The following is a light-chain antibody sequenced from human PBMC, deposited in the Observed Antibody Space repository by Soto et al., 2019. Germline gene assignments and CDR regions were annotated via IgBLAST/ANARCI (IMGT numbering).Light chain of an antibody. V-gene: IGLV2-14*01. Sequence: QSALTQPASVSGSPGQSVTISCTGTSSDVGGYDYVSWYQQHPGKAAKLMIYEVSNRPAGVSNRFSGSKSGNTASLTISGLQAEDEDDYYCSSYTSSSSLLFGGGTKLTLL. J-gene: IGLJ2*01. CDR3: SSYTSSSSLL. CDR1: SSDVGGYDY. CDR2: EVS.